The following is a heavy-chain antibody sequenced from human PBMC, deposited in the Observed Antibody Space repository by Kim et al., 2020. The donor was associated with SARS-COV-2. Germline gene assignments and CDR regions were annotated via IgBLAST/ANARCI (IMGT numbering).Heavy chain of an antibody. V-gene: IGHV3-43*01. CDR3: VKDPDFMD. D-gene: IGHD2-21*02. Sequence: GGSLRLSCAASGFKFDDYTMNWVRQAPGKGLEWVALIRWNGDGAYYADSAKGRFTISRDNSKNSLYLEMNSLRTDDTAFYYCVKDPDFMDWGQGTLVTVSS. J-gene: IGHJ4*02. CDR1: GFKFDDYT. CDR2: IRWNGDGA.